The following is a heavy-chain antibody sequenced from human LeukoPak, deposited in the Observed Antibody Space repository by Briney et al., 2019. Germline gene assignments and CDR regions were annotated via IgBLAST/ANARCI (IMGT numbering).Heavy chain of an antibody. CDR1: GYTFTGYY. CDR3: ARDPLYYYDSSGNDAFDI. J-gene: IGHJ3*02. V-gene: IGHV1-2*06. CDR2: INPNSGGT. D-gene: IGHD3-22*01. Sequence: GASVKASCKASGYTFTGYYMHWVRQAPGQGLEWMGRINPNSGGTNYAQKFQGRVTMTRDTSISTAYMELSRLRSDDTAVYYCARDPLYYYDSSGNDAFDIWGQGTMVTVSS.